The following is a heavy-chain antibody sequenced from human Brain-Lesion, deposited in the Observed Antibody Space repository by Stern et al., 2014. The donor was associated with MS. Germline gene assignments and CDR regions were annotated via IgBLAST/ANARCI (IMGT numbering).Heavy chain of an antibody. J-gene: IGHJ4*02. Sequence: EMQLVESGAEVKKPGESLKISCEASGYLFDDYWTGWVRQMSGRGLELVAIIFPRDSNTRYSPSVQGKVTISADKSISPAYLQWSSLKAADPAMYYCASSPATPSGYDRFDYWGQGALVTVSS. CDR3: ASSPATPSGYDRFDY. CDR2: IFPRDSNT. V-gene: IGHV5-51*03. D-gene: IGHD5-12*01. CDR1: GYLFDDYW.